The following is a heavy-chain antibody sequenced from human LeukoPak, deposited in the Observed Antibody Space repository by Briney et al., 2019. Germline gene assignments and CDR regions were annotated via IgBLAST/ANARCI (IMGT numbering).Heavy chain of an antibody. V-gene: IGHV4-39*07. CDR3: ARGPRITIFGVVRGNWFDP. CDR2: INHSGST. CDR1: GGSISSSSYY. D-gene: IGHD3-3*01. J-gene: IGHJ5*02. Sequence: PSETLSLACTVSGGSISSSSYYWGWIRQPPGKGLEWIGEINHSGSTNYNPSLKSRVTISVDTSKNQFSLKLSSVTAADTAVYYCARGPRITIFGVVRGNWFDPWGQGTLVTVSS.